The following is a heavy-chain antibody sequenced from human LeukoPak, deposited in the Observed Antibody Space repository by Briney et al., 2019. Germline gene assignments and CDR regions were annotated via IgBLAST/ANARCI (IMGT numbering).Heavy chain of an antibody. Sequence: GGSLRLSCAASGFTFSSYSMNWVRQAPGKGLEWVSSISSSSSYIYYADSVKGRFIISRDNPQKTVYLEMNSLRDADTAVYYCAREGTWGNWYFDVWGRGTLVTVSS. CDR1: GFTFSSYS. D-gene: IGHD1-14*01. J-gene: IGHJ2*01. CDR3: AREGTWGNWYFDV. CDR2: ISSSSSYI. V-gene: IGHV3-21*01.